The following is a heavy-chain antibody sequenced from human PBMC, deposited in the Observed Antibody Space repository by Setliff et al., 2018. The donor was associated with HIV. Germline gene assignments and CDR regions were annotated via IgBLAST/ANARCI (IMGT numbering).Heavy chain of an antibody. CDR2: IYYSGST. CDR1: GESFSPYY. Sequence: SETLSLTCAVYGESFSPYYWGWIRQPPGKGLEWIGSIYYSGSTHYNPSLKSRVTMSVDTSKNQFSLKLSSVTAADTAVYYCATYADRESNRFDPWGQGILVTSPQ. CDR3: ATYADRESNRFDP. V-gene: IGHV4-39*01. J-gene: IGHJ5*02. D-gene: IGHD3-10*01.